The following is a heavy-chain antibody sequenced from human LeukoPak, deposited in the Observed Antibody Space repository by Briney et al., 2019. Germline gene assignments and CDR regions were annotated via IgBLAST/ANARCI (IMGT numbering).Heavy chain of an antibody. CDR1: GFSVSNNY. V-gene: IGHV3-53*01. CDR2: IYSGGDK. CDR3: GGYSSLDH. D-gene: IGHD3-22*01. Sequence: PGGSLRLSCAASGFSVSNNYMSWVRQAPGKGLEWVSLIYSGGDKRYAASVKGRFTISRANSKNTLYLQMDSLRVEDTAVYYCGGYSSLDHWGQGTLVTVSS. J-gene: IGHJ4*02.